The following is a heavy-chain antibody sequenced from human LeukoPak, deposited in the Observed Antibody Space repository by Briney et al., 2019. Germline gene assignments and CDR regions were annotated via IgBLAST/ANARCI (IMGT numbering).Heavy chain of an antibody. J-gene: IGHJ4*02. CDR3: ARVTVAGFNY. D-gene: IGHD6-19*01. CDR1: GGSISSYY. CDR2: INHSGST. V-gene: IGHV4-34*01. Sequence: PSETLSLTCTVSGGSISSYYWSWIRQPPGKGLEWIGEINHSGSTNYNPSLKSRVTISVDTSKNQFSLKLSSVTAADTAVYYCARVTVAGFNYWGQGTPVTVSS.